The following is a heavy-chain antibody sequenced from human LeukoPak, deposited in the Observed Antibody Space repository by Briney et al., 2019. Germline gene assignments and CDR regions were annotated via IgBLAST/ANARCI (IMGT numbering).Heavy chain of an antibody. V-gene: IGHV3-66*01. CDR1: GFTVSSNY. Sequence: PGGSLRLSCAASGFTVSSNYMSWVRQAPGKGLEWVSVIYSGGSTYYADSVKGRFTISRDNSKNTLYLQMNSLRDEDTAVYYCARDEVGATGFDYWGQGTLVTVSS. CDR2: IYSGGST. J-gene: IGHJ4*02. CDR3: ARDEVGATGFDY. D-gene: IGHD1-26*01.